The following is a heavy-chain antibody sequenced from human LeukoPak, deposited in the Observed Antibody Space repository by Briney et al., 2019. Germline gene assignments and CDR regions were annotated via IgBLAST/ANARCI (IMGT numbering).Heavy chain of an antibody. Sequence: SVKVSCKASGGTFSSYAISWVRQAPGQGLEWMGGIIPVFGTANYAQKFQGRVTITADESTSTAYMELSSLRSEDTAVYYCARFDYGGNSGWRYFDLWGRGTLVTVSS. CDR3: ARFDYGGNSGWRYFDL. D-gene: IGHD4-23*01. V-gene: IGHV1-69*13. CDR2: IIPVFGTA. J-gene: IGHJ2*01. CDR1: GGTFSSYA.